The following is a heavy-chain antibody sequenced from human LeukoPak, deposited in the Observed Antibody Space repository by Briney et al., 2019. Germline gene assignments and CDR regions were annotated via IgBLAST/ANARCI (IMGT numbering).Heavy chain of an antibody. D-gene: IGHD3-22*01. CDR1: GFTFSRNS. CDR3: ARGYDSSGYYQYYYYYYYMDV. CDR2: ISGSDGST. J-gene: IGHJ6*03. V-gene: IGHV3-23*01. Sequence: GGSLRLSCAASGFTFSRNSMTWVRQAPGKGLEWVSAISGSDGSTYYADSVKGRFTISRDNSKNTLYLQMNSLRAEDTAVYYCARGYDSSGYYQYYYYYYYMDVWGKGTTVTISS.